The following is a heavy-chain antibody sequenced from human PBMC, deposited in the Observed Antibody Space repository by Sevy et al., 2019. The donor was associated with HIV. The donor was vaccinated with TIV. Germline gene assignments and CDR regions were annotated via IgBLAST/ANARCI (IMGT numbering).Heavy chain of an antibody. CDR2: IYHSGST. CDR1: GYSISSGYY. V-gene: IGHV4-38-2*02. CDR3: ARDTFGGSSWYSLDY. J-gene: IGHJ4*02. D-gene: IGHD6-13*01. Sequence: SETLSLTCTVSGYSISSGYYWGWIRQPPGKGLEWIGSIYHSGSTYYNPSLKSRVTISVDTSKNQFSLKLSSVTAADTAVYYCARDTFGGSSWYSLDYWGQGTLVTVSS.